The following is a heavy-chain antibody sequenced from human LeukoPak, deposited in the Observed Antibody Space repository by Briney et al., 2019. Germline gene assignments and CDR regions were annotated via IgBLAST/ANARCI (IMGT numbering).Heavy chain of an antibody. D-gene: IGHD1-14*01. Sequence: SGESLKISCKGSGYSFTSYWIGWVRQMPGKGLEWMGIIYPGDSDTRYSPSFQGQVTISADKSISTAYLQWSSLKASDTAMYYCARRAVIKPDYYYGMDVWGQGTTVTVSS. CDR2: IYPGDSDT. CDR1: GYSFTSYW. J-gene: IGHJ6*02. CDR3: ARRAVIKPDYYYGMDV. V-gene: IGHV5-51*01.